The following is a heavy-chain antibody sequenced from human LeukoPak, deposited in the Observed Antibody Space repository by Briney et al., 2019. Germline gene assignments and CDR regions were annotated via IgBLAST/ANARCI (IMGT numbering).Heavy chain of an antibody. Sequence: ASVKVSCKASGYTFTGYYMHWVRQAPGQGLEWMGWINPNSGGTNYAQKFQGRVTMARDTSISTAYMELSRLRSDDTAVYYCARLDYGGNSGGGERGQGTLVTVSS. D-gene: IGHD4-23*01. CDR2: INPNSGGT. V-gene: IGHV1-2*02. CDR3: ARLDYGGNSGGGE. CDR1: GYTFTGYY. J-gene: IGHJ4*02.